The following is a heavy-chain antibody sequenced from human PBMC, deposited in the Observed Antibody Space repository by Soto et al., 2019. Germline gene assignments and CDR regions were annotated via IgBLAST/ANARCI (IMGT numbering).Heavy chain of an antibody. CDR3: ARDPVDGYAFFDS. J-gene: IGHJ5*02. V-gene: IGHV4-59*01. Sequence: SETLSRTCSISGGSNSGYHWNWIRQTPGKGVKWIGYSHNSGNPKNSYTIKRKNTISMDRSEKQTTHKMTTMTAADTAVYWCARDPVDGYAFFDSWGQGALVTVS. CDR1: GGSNSGYH. CDR2: SHNSGNP. D-gene: IGHD5-12*01.